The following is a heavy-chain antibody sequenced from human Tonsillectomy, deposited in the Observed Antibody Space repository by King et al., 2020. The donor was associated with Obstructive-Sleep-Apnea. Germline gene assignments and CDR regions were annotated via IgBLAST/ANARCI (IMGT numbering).Heavy chain of an antibody. CDR1: GFTFSSYS. CDR3: ATGITMVRGVPIVAEYLRS. V-gene: IGHV3-23*04. J-gene: IGHJ1*01. CDR2: ISGSGGTT. Sequence: VQLVESGGGLVQPGGSLRLSCAASGFTFSSYSMNWVRQAPGKGLEWVSGISGSGGTTYYADSGKGRFTISRDNSKNTLYLQMNSLRAEDTAVYYCATGITMVRGVPIVAEYLRSWGQGTLVTVSS. D-gene: IGHD3-10*01.